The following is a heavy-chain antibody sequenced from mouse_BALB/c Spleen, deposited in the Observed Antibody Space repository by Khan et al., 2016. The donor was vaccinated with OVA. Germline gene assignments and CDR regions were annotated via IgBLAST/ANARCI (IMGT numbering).Heavy chain of an antibody. Sequence: EVQLLETGGGSVKPGGSLKLSCAVSGFTFSSYVMSWVRQTPEKRLEWVASISSGGSTYYPDSVKGRFTISRDNARNILYLQMSSLRSEDMAMYYCTREAYRYDGYYFDYWGQGTTLTVSS. V-gene: IGHV5-6-5*01. CDR2: ISSGGST. CDR1: GFTFSSYV. CDR3: TREAYRYDGYYFDY. D-gene: IGHD2-14*01. J-gene: IGHJ2*01.